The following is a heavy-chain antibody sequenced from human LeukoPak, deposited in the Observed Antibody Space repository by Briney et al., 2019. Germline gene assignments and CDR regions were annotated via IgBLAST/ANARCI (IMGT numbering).Heavy chain of an antibody. D-gene: IGHD3-10*01. V-gene: IGHV3-23*01. CDR2: ISGSGGST. J-gene: IGHJ6*03. CDR1: GVSISSSSYY. Sequence: ETLSLTCTVSGVSISSSSYYWGWIRQPPGKGLEWVSAISGSGGSTYYADSVKGRFTISRDNSKNTLYLQMNSLRAEDTAVYYCAKVTGGSGVPFYYYYYYMDVWGKGTTVTISS. CDR3: AKVTGGSGVPFYYYYYYMDV.